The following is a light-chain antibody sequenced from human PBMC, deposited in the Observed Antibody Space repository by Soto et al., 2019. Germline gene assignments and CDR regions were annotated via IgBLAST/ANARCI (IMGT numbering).Light chain of an antibody. CDR2: GAS. V-gene: IGKV3-15*01. CDR1: QSVSSD. CDR3: QQYNKWPRT. J-gene: IGKJ1*01. Sequence: EIVMTQSPATLSVSPGERATLSCRASQSVSSDLAWYHQKPGQAPRLLIYGASTRATGIPARFSGSGSGTEFTLTINSLQSEDFAVYYCQQYNKWPRTFGQGTKVDIK.